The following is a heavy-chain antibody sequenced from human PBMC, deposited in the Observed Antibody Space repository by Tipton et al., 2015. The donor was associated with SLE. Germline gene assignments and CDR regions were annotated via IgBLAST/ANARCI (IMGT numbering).Heavy chain of an antibody. Sequence: TLSLTCTVSGDSISSSGHYWSWIRQRPGKGLEWLGFTFFGGNTHYNPSLRSRITISVGTSKNDFSLRLNSLTAADTAVYYCARGPQKRGWFDPWGQGTLVTVSS. J-gene: IGHJ5*02. CDR2: TFFGGNT. V-gene: IGHV4-31*03. CDR1: GDSISSSGHY. CDR3: ARGPQKRGWFDP.